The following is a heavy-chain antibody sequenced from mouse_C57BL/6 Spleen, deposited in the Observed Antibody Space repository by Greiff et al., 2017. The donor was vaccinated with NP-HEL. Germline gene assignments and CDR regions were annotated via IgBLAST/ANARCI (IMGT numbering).Heavy chain of an antibody. D-gene: IGHD1-1*01. V-gene: IGHV7-3*01. CDR2: IRNKANGYTT. Sequence: EVKLVESGGGLVQPGGSLSLSCAASGFTFTDYYMSWVRQPPGKALEWLGFIRNKANGYTTEYSASVKGRFTISRDNSQSILYLQMNSLRAEDSATYYCARYYYCSSYVWYFDVWGTGTTVTVSS. CDR1: GFTFTDYY. CDR3: ARYYYCSSYVWYFDV. J-gene: IGHJ1*03.